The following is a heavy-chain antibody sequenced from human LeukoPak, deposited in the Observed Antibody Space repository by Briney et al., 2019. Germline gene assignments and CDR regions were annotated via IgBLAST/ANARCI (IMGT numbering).Heavy chain of an antibody. Sequence: ASVKVSCKASGYTFTSYAMHWVRQAPGQRLEWMGGIIPIFGTANYAQKFQGRVTIIADESTSTAYMELSSLRSEDTAVYYCARDYRALGNPLGFDYWGQGILVTVSS. CDR2: IIPIFGTA. CDR1: GYTFTSYA. CDR3: ARDYRALGNPLGFDY. V-gene: IGHV1-69*13. D-gene: IGHD7-27*01. J-gene: IGHJ4*02.